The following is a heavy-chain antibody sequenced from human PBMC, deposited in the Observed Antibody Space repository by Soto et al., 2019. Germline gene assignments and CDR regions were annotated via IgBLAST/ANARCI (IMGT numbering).Heavy chain of an antibody. CDR1: RYSFNTYG. J-gene: IGHJ6*02. D-gene: IGHD3-9*01. Sequence: SEQVSFKASRYSFNTYGISWVRQAPGQGLEWMGWISTYNGDTNYVQNFQGRLTMTADTSTSTAYMELRSLRSDDTAVYYCARDQYPYFDWRVQESDYYYYYGMDVWGQGTTVTVSS. V-gene: IGHV1-18*01. CDR2: ISTYNGDT. CDR3: ARDQYPYFDWRVQESDYYYYYGMDV.